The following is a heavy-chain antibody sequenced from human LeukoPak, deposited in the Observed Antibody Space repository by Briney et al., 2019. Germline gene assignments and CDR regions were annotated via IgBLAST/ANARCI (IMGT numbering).Heavy chain of an antibody. Sequence: PGGSLRLSCAASGFTFSDYYMSWIRQAPGKGLEWVSYISSSGSTIYYADSVKGRFTISRDNAKNSLYLQMNSLRAEDTALYYCAKDGPSDRKMATSTTKYGMDVWGQGTTVTVSS. CDR3: AKDGPSDRKMATSTTKYGMDV. D-gene: IGHD5-24*01. J-gene: IGHJ6*02. V-gene: IGHV3-11*01. CDR2: ISSSGSTI. CDR1: GFTFSDYY.